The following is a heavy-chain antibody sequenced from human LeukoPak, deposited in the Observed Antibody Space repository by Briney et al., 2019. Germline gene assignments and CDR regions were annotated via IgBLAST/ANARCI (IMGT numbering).Heavy chain of an antibody. Sequence: ASVKVSCKASGYSLKIYAISWVRQAPGQGLEWMGWISTYDGDTHYAQKVQGRVTMTTDTSTSTAYMELRSLRSDDTAMYYCARDLGPRGIISPQGYWGQGTLVTVSS. CDR1: GYSLKIYA. CDR3: ARDLGPRGIISPQGY. V-gene: IGHV1-18*01. J-gene: IGHJ4*02. D-gene: IGHD5-24*01. CDR2: ISTYDGDT.